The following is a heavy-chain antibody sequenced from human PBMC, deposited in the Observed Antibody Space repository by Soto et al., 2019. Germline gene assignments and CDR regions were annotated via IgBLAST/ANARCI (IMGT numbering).Heavy chain of an antibody. Sequence: EVQLVESGGGLVKPGGSLRLSCAASGFTFSSYSMNWFRQDPGKWLEWVSSISSSSSYIYYADSVKGRFPISRDNAKNSLYLQMNSLRAEDTAVYYCASPSPVNHDAFDIWGQGTMVTVSS. CDR3: ASPSPVNHDAFDI. CDR1: GFTFSSYS. CDR2: ISSSSSYI. D-gene: IGHD4-17*01. J-gene: IGHJ3*02. V-gene: IGHV3-21*01.